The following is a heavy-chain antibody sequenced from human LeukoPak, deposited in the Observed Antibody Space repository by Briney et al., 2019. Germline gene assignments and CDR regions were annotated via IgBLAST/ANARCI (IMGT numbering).Heavy chain of an antibody. J-gene: IGHJ3*02. D-gene: IGHD1/OR15-1a*01. V-gene: IGHV3-48*03. CDR3: ARDVYNNNWDNSFDT. Sequence: GGSLRLSCAASGFTFRTYEMNWVRQAPGKGLEWVSYISSSGKTVYYADSVKGRFTISRDNAKNTVYLQMNSLRAEDTAVYYCARDVYNNNWDNSFDTWGQGTMVTVS. CDR1: GFTFRTYE. CDR2: ISSSGKTV.